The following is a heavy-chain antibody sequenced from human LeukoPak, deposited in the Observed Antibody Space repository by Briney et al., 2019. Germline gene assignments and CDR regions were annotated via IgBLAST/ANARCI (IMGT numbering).Heavy chain of an antibody. V-gene: IGHV4-34*01. Sequence: SETLSLTCAVCGGSFSGYYWSWIRQPPGKGLEWIGEINHSGSTNYNPSLKSRVTISVDTSKNQFSLKLSSVTAADTAVYYCARISSGPALVDYWGQGTLVTVSS. CDR1: GGSFSGYY. J-gene: IGHJ4*02. CDR3: ARISSGPALVDY. D-gene: IGHD6-19*01. CDR2: INHSGST.